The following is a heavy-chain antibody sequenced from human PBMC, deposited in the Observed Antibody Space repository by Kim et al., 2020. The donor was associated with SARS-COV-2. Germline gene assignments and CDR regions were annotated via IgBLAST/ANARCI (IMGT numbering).Heavy chain of an antibody. CDR3: VRDGNFLGYCSGESCYPFDN. CDR2: IHPNSGGT. CDR1: GYTFIDYY. J-gene: IGHJ4*02. V-gene: IGHV1-2*06. D-gene: IGHD2-15*01. Sequence: ASVKVSCKASGYTFIDYYIHWVRQAPGQGLEWMGRIHPNSGGTNFAQNFQGRVTMTRDTSINTVYMDLNRLTSDDTAVYYCVRDGNFLGYCSGESCYPFDNWGQGTLVTVSS.